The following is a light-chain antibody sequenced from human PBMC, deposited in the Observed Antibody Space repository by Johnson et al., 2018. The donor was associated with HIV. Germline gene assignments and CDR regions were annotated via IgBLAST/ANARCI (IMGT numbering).Light chain of an antibody. Sequence: QSVLTQPPSVSAAPGQKVTISCSGSSSNIGNNYVSWYQQLPGTAPKLLIYESNKRPSGIPDRFSGSKSGTSATLGITGLQTGDEADYYCGTWDSSLSARGVFGTGTKVTVL. CDR2: ESN. CDR1: SSNIGNNY. J-gene: IGLJ1*01. CDR3: GTWDSSLSARGV. V-gene: IGLV1-51*02.